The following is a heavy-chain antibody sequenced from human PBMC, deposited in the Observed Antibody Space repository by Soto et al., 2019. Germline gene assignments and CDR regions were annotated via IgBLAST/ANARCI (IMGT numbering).Heavy chain of an antibody. CDR2: IHYSGST. D-gene: IGHD3-3*01. Sequence: SETLSLTCTVSGASINSNYWTWIRQPPGKGLEWIGHIHYSGSTNYNPSLKSRVTILVDTSKNQFSLKLSSVTAADSAVYYCARVFGNFWSGYHVDYWGQGTLVTVSS. CDR3: ARVFGNFWSGYHVDY. J-gene: IGHJ4*02. V-gene: IGHV4-59*01. CDR1: GASINSNY.